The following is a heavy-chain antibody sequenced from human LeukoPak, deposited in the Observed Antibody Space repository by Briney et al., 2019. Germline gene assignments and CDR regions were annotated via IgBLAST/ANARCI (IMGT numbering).Heavy chain of an antibody. CDR1: GYTFTNYG. CDR2: ISGYNGNT. CDR3: ARDWVGDYALDY. Sequence: ASVKVSCKASGYTFTNYGISWVRQAPGQGLEWMGRISGYNGNTNYAQKLQGRVTMTTDTSTSTAYMELRNLISDDTAVYYCARDWVGDYALDYWGQGTLVTVSS. J-gene: IGHJ4*02. V-gene: IGHV1-18*01. D-gene: IGHD4-17*01.